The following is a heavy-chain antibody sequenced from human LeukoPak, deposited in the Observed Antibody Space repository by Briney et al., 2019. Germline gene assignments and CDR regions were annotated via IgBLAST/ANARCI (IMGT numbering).Heavy chain of an antibody. D-gene: IGHD6-13*01. CDR1: GFTVSSNY. J-gene: IGHJ4*02. Sequence: HPGGSLRLSCVVSGFTVSSNYMSWVRQAPGKGLEWVSVLYSGDNTYHADSVKGRFTISRDNSKNTLYLQMNSLRAEDTAVYYCAREGASSSFGYWGQGTLVTVSS. CDR3: AREGASSSFGY. V-gene: IGHV3-53*01. CDR2: LYSGDNT.